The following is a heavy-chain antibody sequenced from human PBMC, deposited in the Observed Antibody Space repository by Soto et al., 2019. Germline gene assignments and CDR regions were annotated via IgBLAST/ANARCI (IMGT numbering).Heavy chain of an antibody. CDR2: INPSGGIA. CDR1: GYTLTSYY. D-gene: IGHD2-2*01. Sequence: QVQLVQSGAEVKKPGASVKVSCKASGYTLTSYYLHWVRQAPGQGPEWMGIINPSGGIANDEQKFQDRVTMTSDTSTSTVYMELSSLRSEDTAVYYCARGISTTRYYYYYGMDVWGQGTTVTVSS. J-gene: IGHJ6*02. CDR3: ARGISTTRYYYYYGMDV. V-gene: IGHV1-46*01.